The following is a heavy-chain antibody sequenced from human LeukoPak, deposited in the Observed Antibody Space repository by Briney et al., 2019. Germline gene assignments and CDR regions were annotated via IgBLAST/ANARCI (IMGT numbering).Heavy chain of an antibody. CDR2: INAGNDDT. D-gene: IGHD2-15*01. Sequence: GASVTVSFKASGYTFTNYAFHWVRQAPGQRLEWLGWINAGNDDTKYSQKFQARVTITRDTSASTVYMELSSLTSDDTAVYYCARERWHCRGNDCYSVYYYGLDVWGQGTTVTVSS. J-gene: IGHJ6*02. CDR3: ARERWHCRGNDCYSVYYYGLDV. CDR1: GYTFTNYA. V-gene: IGHV1-3*01.